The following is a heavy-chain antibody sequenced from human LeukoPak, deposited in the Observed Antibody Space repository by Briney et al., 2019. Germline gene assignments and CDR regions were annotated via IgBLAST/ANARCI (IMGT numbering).Heavy chain of an antibody. Sequence: GGSLRLSCAASGFTFSGSAMHWVRQASGKGLEWVGRIRSKANSYATAYAASVKGRFTISRDNAKNTLYLQMNSLRAEDTAVYYCARDRHSSGFSLRYWGQGTLVTVSS. J-gene: IGHJ4*02. CDR3: ARDRHSSGFSLRY. V-gene: IGHV3-73*01. CDR2: IRSKANSYAT. CDR1: GFTFSGSA. D-gene: IGHD6-19*01.